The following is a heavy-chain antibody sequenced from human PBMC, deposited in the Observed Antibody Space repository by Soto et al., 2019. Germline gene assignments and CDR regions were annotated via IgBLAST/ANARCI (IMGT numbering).Heavy chain of an antibody. CDR2: ISGGGGST. D-gene: IGHD6-19*01. CDR1: GFTFSSYA. Sequence: EVQLLESGGGLVQPGGSLRLSCAASGFTFSSYAMSWVRQAPGKGLEWVSTISGGGGSTYYADSVKGRFTFSRDNSKNTLNLQMDSLRAEDTAVYYCAKYSGSSGWYYSDSWGQGTLVTASS. V-gene: IGHV3-23*01. CDR3: AKYSGSSGWYYSDS. J-gene: IGHJ4*02.